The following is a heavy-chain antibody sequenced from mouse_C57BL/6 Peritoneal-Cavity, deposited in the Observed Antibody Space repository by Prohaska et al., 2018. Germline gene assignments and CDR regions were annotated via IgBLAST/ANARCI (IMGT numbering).Heavy chain of an antibody. Sequence: QVQLQQPGAELVRPGSSVKLSCKASGYTFTSYWMDWVKQRHGQGLEWIGNIYHSDSETHYNQKFKDKATLTVDKSSSTAYMQLSSLTSEDSAVYYCACNYDAMDYWGQGTSVTVSS. CDR2: IYHSDSET. CDR1: GYTFTSYW. V-gene: IGHV1-61*01. J-gene: IGHJ4*01. D-gene: IGHD2-1*01. CDR3: ACNYDAMDY.